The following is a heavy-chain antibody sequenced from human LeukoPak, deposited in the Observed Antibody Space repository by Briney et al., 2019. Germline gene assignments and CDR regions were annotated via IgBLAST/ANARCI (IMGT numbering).Heavy chain of an antibody. CDR3: ARGRIVGARNWFDP. CDR2: INHSGST. CDR1: GGSISSSSYY. D-gene: IGHD1-26*01. J-gene: IGHJ5*02. Sequence: SETLSLTCTVSGGSISSSSYYWGWIRQPPGKGLEWIGEINHSGSTNYNPSLKSRVTISVDTSKNQFSLNLSSVTAADTAVYYCARGRIVGARNWFDPWGQGTLVTVSS. V-gene: IGHV4-39*07.